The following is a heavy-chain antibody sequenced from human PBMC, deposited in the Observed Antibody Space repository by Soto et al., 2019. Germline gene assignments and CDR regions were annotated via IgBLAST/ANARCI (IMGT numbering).Heavy chain of an antibody. Sequence: SETLSLTCTVSGGSISSGGYYWSWIRQHPGKGLEWIGYIYYSGSTYYNPSLKSRVTISRDNSKNTLYLQMGSLRAEDMAVYYCARALGYAFDIWGQGTMVTVS. J-gene: IGHJ3*02. CDR3: ARALGYAFDI. V-gene: IGHV4-31*03. D-gene: IGHD7-27*01. CDR1: GGSISSGGYY. CDR2: IYYSGST.